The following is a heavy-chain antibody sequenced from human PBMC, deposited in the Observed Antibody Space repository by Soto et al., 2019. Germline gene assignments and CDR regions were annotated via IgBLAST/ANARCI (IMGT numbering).Heavy chain of an antibody. CDR3: ARGGGYHDY. D-gene: IGHD1-26*01. J-gene: IGHJ4*02. CDR1: GGSISSYY. CDR2: INYSGST. V-gene: IGHV4-59*01. Sequence: SETLSLTCTVSGGSISSYYWNWIRQPPGKGLEWIGYINYSGSTNYSPSLKSRVTISVDTSKNQFSLKLTSVTAADTAVYYCARGGGYHDYWGQGTMVTVST.